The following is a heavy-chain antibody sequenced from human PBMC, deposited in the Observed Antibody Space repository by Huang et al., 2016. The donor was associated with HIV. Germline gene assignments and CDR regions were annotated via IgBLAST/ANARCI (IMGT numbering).Heavy chain of an antibody. D-gene: IGHD3-9*01. J-gene: IGHJ4*02. CDR2: LDPEIGET. Sequence: QVQLVQSRAEVKKPGASVKVSCKVSEYTRTELSIHWVRQPRGKGVEWMGVLDPEIGETIYAQKFQGRVTMTEDTSTETDFMELSGLRPGDTAVYYCATGFDVFFDFWGQGTLVTVSS. CDR3: ATGFDVFFDF. V-gene: IGHV1-24*01. CDR1: EYTRTELS.